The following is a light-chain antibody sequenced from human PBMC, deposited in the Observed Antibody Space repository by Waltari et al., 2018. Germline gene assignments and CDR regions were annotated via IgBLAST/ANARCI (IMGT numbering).Light chain of an antibody. J-gene: IGKJ1*01. CDR1: QSVLFSSNSNNY. Sequence: DIVMTQSPDSLAVSLGERATINCKSSQSVLFSSNSNNYIAWYQQKPGQPPKPLIYWASTRESGVPDRFSGSGSGTDFTLTISSLQAEDVAVYYCQQFYTTPPTFGQGTKVEIK. CDR3: QQFYTTPPT. V-gene: IGKV4-1*01. CDR2: WAS.